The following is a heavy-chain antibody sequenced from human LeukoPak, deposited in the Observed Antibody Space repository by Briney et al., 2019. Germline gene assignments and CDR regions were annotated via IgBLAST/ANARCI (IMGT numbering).Heavy chain of an antibody. CDR3: ARGRRMTTVVTPIDY. D-gene: IGHD4-23*01. CDR1: GGSISSGGYS. V-gene: IGHV4-30-2*01. CDR2: IYHSGST. J-gene: IGHJ4*02. Sequence: SETLSLTCAVSGGSISSGGYSWSWIRQPPGKGLEWIGYIYHSGSTYYNPSLKSRVTISVDRSKNQFSLKLSSVTAADTAVYYCARGRRMTTVVTPIDYWGQGTLVTVSS.